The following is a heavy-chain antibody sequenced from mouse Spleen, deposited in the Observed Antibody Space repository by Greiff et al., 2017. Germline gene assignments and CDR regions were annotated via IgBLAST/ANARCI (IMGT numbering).Heavy chain of an antibody. Sequence: VQLQQPGTELVKPGASVKLSCKASGYTFTSYWMHWVKQRPGQGLEWIGVINPYNGGTSYNQKFKGKATLTVDKSSSTAYMELNSLTSEDSAVYYCATSTMITTGFAYWGQGTLVTVSA. V-gene: IGHV1-53*01. J-gene: IGHJ3*01. CDR2: INPYNGGT. D-gene: IGHD2-4*01. CDR3: ATSTMITTGFAY. CDR1: GYTFTSYW.